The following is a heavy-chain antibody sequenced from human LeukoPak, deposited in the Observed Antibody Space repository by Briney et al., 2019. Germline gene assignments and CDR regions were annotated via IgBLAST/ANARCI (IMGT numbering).Heavy chain of an antibody. J-gene: IGHJ4*02. CDR3: ARHGDTAMVTH. CDR2: KYCSGST. D-gene: IGHD5-18*01. CDR1: GGSISSSSYY. V-gene: IGHV4-39*01. Sequence: PSETLSLTCTVSGGSISSSSYYWGWIRQPPGEGLEGSGNKYCSGSTYSNPCLKSRVTISVDTSKNQYSLKLSSVTAADTAVYYCARHGDTAMVTHWGQGTLVTVS.